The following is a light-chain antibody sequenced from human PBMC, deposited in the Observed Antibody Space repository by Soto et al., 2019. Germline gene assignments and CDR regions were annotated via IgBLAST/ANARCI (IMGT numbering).Light chain of an antibody. J-gene: IGKJ4*01. CDR2: AAS. CDR3: QKYNRAPLT. V-gene: IGKV1-27*01. CDR1: QGITSY. Sequence: DIQMTQSPASLSASMGDRVTITCRASQGITSYLAWYQQKPGKVPRLLIYAASTLQSGVPSRFSDSGSGTDFTLTINGLQPEDVATYFCQKYNRAPLTFGGGTKVEIK.